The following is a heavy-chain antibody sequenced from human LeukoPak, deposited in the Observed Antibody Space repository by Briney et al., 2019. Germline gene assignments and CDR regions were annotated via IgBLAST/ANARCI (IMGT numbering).Heavy chain of an antibody. D-gene: IGHD3-10*01. CDR1: GGTFSSYA. CDR2: IIPILGIA. V-gene: IGHV1-69*04. J-gene: IGHJ4*02. Sequence: SVKASCKASGGTFSSYAISWVRQAPGQGLEWMGRIIPILGIANYAQKFQGRVTITADKSTSTAYMELSSLRSEDTAVYYCARDPSHYYGSGSYLDYWGQGTLVTVSS. CDR3: ARDPSHYYGSGSYLDY.